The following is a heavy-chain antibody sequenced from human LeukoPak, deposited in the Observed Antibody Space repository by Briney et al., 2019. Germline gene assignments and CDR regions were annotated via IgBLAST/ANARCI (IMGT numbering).Heavy chain of an antibody. CDR3: ARGMIVVVPPDY. CDR1: GFTFSSYS. V-gene: IGHV3-21*01. Sequence: GGSLRLSCAASGFTFSSYSMNWVRQAPGKGLEWVSSISSSSSYIYYADSVKGRFTTSRDNAKNSLYLQMNSLRAEDTAVYYCARGMIVVVPPDYWGQGTLVTVSS. CDR2: ISSSSSYI. J-gene: IGHJ4*02. D-gene: IGHD3-22*01.